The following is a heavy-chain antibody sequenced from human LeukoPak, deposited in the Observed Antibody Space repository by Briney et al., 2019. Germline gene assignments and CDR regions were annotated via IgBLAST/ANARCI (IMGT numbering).Heavy chain of an antibody. J-gene: IGHJ4*02. V-gene: IGHV3-11*01. D-gene: IGHD3-10*01. Sequence: GGSPRLSCAASGFTFSDYYMSWIRQAPGKGLEWVSYISSSASSIYYADSVKGRFTISRDNVKNSLYLQMNSPRAEDTAVYYCARDWGVGRRDYWGQGTLVTVSS. CDR1: GFTFSDYY. CDR2: ISSSASSI. CDR3: ARDWGVGRRDY.